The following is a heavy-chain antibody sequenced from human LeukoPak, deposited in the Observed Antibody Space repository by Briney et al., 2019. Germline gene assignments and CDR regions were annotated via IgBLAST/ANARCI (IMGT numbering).Heavy chain of an antibody. CDR2: ISAYNGNT. J-gene: IGHJ4*02. D-gene: IGHD2-2*01. Sequence: ASVKVSCKASGYTFTSYSISWVRQAPGQGLEWMGWISAYNGNTNYAQKLQGRVTMTTDTSTSTAYMELRSLRSDDTAVYYCARSLGYCSSTSCSFDYWGQGTLVTVSS. CDR3: ARSLGYCSSTSCSFDY. V-gene: IGHV1-18*01. CDR1: GYTFTSYS.